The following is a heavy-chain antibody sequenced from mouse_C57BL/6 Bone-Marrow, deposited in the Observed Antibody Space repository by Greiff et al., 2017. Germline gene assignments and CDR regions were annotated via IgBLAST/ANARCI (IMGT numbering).Heavy chain of an antibody. J-gene: IGHJ2*01. D-gene: IGHD1-1*01. CDR3: AREGYYGSSYDY. CDR2: IYPRSGNT. CDR1: GYTFTSYG. V-gene: IGHV1-81*01. Sequence: QVQLKESGAELARPGAPVKLSCKASGYTFTSYGISWVKQRTGQGLEWIGEIYPRSGNTYYNEKFKGKATLTADKSSSTAYMELRSLTSEDSAVYFCAREGYYGSSYDYWGQGTTLTVSS.